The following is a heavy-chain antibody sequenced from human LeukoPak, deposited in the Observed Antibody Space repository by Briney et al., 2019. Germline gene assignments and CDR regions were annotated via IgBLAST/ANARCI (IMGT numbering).Heavy chain of an antibody. V-gene: IGHV3-23*01. CDR1: GLTFNASA. Sequence: PGGSLRLSCAASGLTFNASAMSGVRQAPGKGVEGVAVITGGGDSTYYAGAVKGRFTISRDNSKKTLFLQINSLRAEDTAVYYCAKNIRNQLLCGFDYWGQGIVVTVSS. CDR3: AKNIRNQLLCGFDY. CDR2: ITGGGDST. D-gene: IGHD1-14*01. J-gene: IGHJ4*02.